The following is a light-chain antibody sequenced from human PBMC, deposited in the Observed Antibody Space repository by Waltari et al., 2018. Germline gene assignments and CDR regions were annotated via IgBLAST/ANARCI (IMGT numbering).Light chain of an antibody. CDR3: QHSFGNPPWT. Sequence: DIQMAQSPSSLSASIGDRVPITCRASQFINTYLNWYQHNPGEAPKLLMYDSSTLQIGVPSRFSGSGSGTDFTLTISSLQPEDIATYYCQHSFGNPPWTFGRGTKV. CDR1: QFINTY. V-gene: IGKV1-39*01. CDR2: DSS. J-gene: IGKJ1*01.